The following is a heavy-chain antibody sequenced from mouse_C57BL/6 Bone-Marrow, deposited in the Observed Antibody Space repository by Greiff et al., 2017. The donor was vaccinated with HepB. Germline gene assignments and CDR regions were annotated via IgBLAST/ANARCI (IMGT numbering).Heavy chain of an antibody. D-gene: IGHD2-10*02. CDR1: GYTFTSYW. CDR2: IDPSDSYT. J-gene: IGHJ1*03. Sequence: QVQLQQSGAELVRPGTSVKLSCKASGYTFTSYWMHWVKQRPGQGLEWIGVIDPSDSYTNYNQKFKGKATLTVDTSSSTAYMQLSSLTSEDSAVYYCAREGGYAPWGTGTTVTVSS. V-gene: IGHV1-59*01. CDR3: AREGGYAP.